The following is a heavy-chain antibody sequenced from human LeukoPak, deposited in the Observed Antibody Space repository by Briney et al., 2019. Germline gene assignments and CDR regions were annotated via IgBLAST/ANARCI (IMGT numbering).Heavy chain of an antibody. CDR3: AREVIVATTNYYYYYYMDV. J-gene: IGHJ6*03. CDR2: IYYSGNT. CDR1: GDSISTSNSY. D-gene: IGHD5-12*01. Sequence: SETLSLTCTVPGDSISTSNSYWGWIRQPPGKGLEWIGSIYYSGNTYYNASLKSRVTISVDTSKNQFSLKLTSVTAADTAVYYCAREVIVATTNYYYYYYMDVWGKGTTVTISS. V-gene: IGHV4-39*02.